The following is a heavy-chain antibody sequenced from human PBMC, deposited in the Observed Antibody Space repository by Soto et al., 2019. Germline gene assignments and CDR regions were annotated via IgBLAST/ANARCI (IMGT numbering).Heavy chain of an antibody. CDR1: GGTFSSYA. V-gene: IGHV1-69*12. Sequence: QVQLVQSGAEVKKPGSSVKVSCKASGGTFSSYAISWVRQAPGQGLEWMGGIIPIFGTANYAQKFQGRVTITADXXTXTXXMELSSLRSEDTAVYYCARDQGYYDSSGYLTILDYWGQGTLVTVSS. CDR3: ARDQGYYDSSGYLTILDY. CDR2: IIPIFGTA. D-gene: IGHD3-22*01. J-gene: IGHJ4*02.